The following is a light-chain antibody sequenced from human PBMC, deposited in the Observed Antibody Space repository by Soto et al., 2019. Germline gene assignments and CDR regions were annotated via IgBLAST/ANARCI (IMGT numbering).Light chain of an antibody. CDR3: SSYSSTNSVL. J-gene: IGLJ2*01. CDR1: SSDVGGYNY. CDR2: DVR. V-gene: IGLV2-14*01. Sequence: QSALTQPASVSGSPGQSVTISCTGSSSDVGGYNYVSWYQQHPGKAPKLMIYDVRNRPSGVSNGFSGSKSGNTASLTISGLQAEDEADYFCSSYSSTNSVLFGGGTKLTVL.